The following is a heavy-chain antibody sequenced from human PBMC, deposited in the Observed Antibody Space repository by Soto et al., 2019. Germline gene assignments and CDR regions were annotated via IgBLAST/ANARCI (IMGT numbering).Heavy chain of an antibody. CDR1: SGSISSSNW. CDR2: IYHSGST. D-gene: IGHD3-10*01. CDR3: ASISYGPRSYGGVWFDT. V-gene: IGHV4-4*02. J-gene: IGHJ5*02. Sequence: PSETLSLTCAVSSGSISSSNWWSWVRQPPGKGLEWIGEIYHSGSTNYNPSLKSRVTISVDKSKNQFSLKLSSVTAADTAVYYCASISYGPRSYGGVWFDTRGQGTRVTVSS.